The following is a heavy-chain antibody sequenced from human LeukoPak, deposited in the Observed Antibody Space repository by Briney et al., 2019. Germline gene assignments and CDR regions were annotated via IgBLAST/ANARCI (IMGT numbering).Heavy chain of an antibody. V-gene: IGHV3-74*01. J-gene: IGHJ4*02. CDR2: INSDGSTT. CDR1: GFSFSNYW. D-gene: IGHD1-26*01. Sequence: GGSLRLSCVVSGFSFSNYWMHWVRQAPGKGLVWVSRINSDGSTTSYAASVKGRLTISRDNAKNTLYLQMNSLRAEDTAVYYCARGIVGPTGDYWGQGTLVTVSS. CDR3: ARGIVGPTGDY.